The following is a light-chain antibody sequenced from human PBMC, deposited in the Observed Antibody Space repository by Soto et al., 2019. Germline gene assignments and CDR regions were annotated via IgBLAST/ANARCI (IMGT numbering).Light chain of an antibody. CDR3: QQYNSYPHT. V-gene: IGKV1-5*03. CDR2: KAS. J-gene: IGKJ2*01. CDR1: QSINNW. Sequence: DIQMTQSPSTLSASVGDRVAITCRASQSINNWLAWYQQRPGTAPKLLIYKASTLQTGVPSRFSGSASGTEFTLTISSLQPDDFATYYCQQYNSYPHTFGQGTKLEIK.